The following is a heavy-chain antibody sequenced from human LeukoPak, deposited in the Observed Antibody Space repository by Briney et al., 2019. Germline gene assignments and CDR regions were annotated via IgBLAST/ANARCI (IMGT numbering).Heavy chain of an antibody. D-gene: IGHD3-10*01. V-gene: IGHV3-7*01. CDR2: IKQDGSDK. CDR1: GFTFSNYW. Sequence: GGSLRLSCAASGFTFSNYWMSWVRQAPGQGLEWVARIKQDGSDKYYVDSVKGRFTISRDNAKSSVYLQMSSLRAEDTAVYYCARYGSRSYVTYGDYWGQGTLVTVSS. J-gene: IGHJ4*02. CDR3: ARYGSRSYVTYGDY.